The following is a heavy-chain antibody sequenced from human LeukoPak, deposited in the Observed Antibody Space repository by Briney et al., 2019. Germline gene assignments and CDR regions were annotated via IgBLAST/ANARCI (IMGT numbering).Heavy chain of an antibody. D-gene: IGHD1-26*01. CDR1: GFTFDDYA. J-gene: IGHJ4*02. Sequence: GGSLRLSCAASGFTFDDYAMHWVRQAPGKGLEWVSGISWNSGSIGYADSVKARFTISRDNAKNSLYLQVNSLRAEDTALYYCAKDRAGGSGSFFDYWGQGTLVTVSS. CDR3: AKDRAGGSGSFFDY. CDR2: ISWNSGSI. V-gene: IGHV3-9*01.